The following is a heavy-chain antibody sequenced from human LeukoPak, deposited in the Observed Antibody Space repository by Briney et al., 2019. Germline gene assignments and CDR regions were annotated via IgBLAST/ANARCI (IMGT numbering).Heavy chain of an antibody. Sequence: GSLSLSCAASGFTFSSYAMSWVRQAPGKELEGVSAIIGSGGSTYYADSVKGRFTISRDNSKNPLYLQMNSLRAEDTAVYYCAKGPYCSSTSCYWHDAFDIWGQGTMVTVSS. D-gene: IGHD2-2*01. CDR2: IIGSGGST. V-gene: IGHV3-23*01. J-gene: IGHJ3*02. CDR1: GFTFSSYA. CDR3: AKGPYCSSTSCYWHDAFDI.